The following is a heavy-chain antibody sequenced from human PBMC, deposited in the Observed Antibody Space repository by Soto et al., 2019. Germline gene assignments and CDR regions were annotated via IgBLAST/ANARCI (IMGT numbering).Heavy chain of an antibody. CDR2: IKQDGSEK. D-gene: IGHD2-2*01. J-gene: IGHJ6*02. V-gene: IGHV3-7*05. CDR3: ARDRCSSTSCFRDYYYGMDV. Sequence: EVQLVESGGGLVQPGGSLRLSCAASGFTFSSYWMSWVRQAPGKGLEWVANIKQDGSEKYYVDSVKGRFTISRDNAKNSLYLQMNSLRAEDTAVYYCARDRCSSTSCFRDYYYGMDVWVQGTTVTVSS. CDR1: GFTFSSYW.